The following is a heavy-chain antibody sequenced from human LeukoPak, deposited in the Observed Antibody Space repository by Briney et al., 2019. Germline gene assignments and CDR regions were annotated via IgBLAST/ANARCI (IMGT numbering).Heavy chain of an antibody. CDR1: GFTISSYA. Sequence: GGSLRLSCAASGFTISSYAMTWVRQAPGKGLDWVSAISGSGGSTYYADSVKGRFTISRDNSKNTLYLQMNSLRAEDTAVYYCATATVSTFNYYGMDVWGQGTTVTVSS. V-gene: IGHV3-23*01. CDR3: ATATVSTFNYYGMDV. CDR2: ISGSGGST. J-gene: IGHJ6*02. D-gene: IGHD4-17*01.